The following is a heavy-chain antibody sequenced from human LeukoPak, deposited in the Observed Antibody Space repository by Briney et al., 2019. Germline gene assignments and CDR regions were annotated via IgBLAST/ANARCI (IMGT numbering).Heavy chain of an antibody. D-gene: IGHD3-22*01. J-gene: IGHJ4*02. V-gene: IGHV4-34*01. Sequence: PSETLSLTCAVYGGSFSGYYWSWIRQPPGKGLEWIGEINHSGSTNYNPSLKSRVTISVDTSKNQFSLKLSSVTAADTAVYYCARGLWGLLPDYWGQGTLVTVSS. CDR3: ARGLWGLLPDY. CDR2: INHSGST. CDR1: GGSFSGYY.